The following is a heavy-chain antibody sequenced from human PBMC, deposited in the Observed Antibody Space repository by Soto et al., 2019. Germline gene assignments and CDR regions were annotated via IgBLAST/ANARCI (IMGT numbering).Heavy chain of an antibody. Sequence: ASVKVSCKASGYTFTSYGISWVRQAPGQGLEWMGWISANNGNTKYAQNFQGRVTTTTDTSTSTAYMELRSLRSDDTAVYYCARAYSPGLFDPWGQGTLVTVSS. CDR2: ISANNGNT. J-gene: IGHJ5*02. D-gene: IGHD2-15*01. V-gene: IGHV1-18*01. CDR1: GYTFTSYG. CDR3: ARAYSPGLFDP.